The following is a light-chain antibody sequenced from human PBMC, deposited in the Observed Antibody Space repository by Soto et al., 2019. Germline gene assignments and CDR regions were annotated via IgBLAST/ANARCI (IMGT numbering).Light chain of an antibody. CDR1: QSVGSN. Sequence: EIVMTQSPATLSVSPGERATLSCRASQSVGSNLAWYQQKPGQAPMLLMYGASTRATGVPARFSGSGSGAEFTLTISSLQSEDFAVYYCQQYNNRPPWTFGQGTKVEIE. V-gene: IGKV3-15*01. J-gene: IGKJ1*01. CDR3: QQYNNRPPWT. CDR2: GAS.